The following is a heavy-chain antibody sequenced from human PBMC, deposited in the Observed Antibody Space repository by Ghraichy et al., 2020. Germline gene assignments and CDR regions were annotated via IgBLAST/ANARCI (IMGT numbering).Heavy chain of an antibody. CDR1: GFSFSNSW. D-gene: IGHD2-15*01. Sequence: GGSLRLSCAASGFSFSNSWMIWVRQTPGKGLEWVANIKEDGSAKYYVDSVKGRFTISRDNAKNSLYLQMNSLRAEDTAVYYCARVPRYCSGVNCYSDAFDIWGQGTMVTVSS. V-gene: IGHV3-7*01. CDR2: IKEDGSAK. CDR3: ARVPRYCSGVNCYSDAFDI. J-gene: IGHJ3*02.